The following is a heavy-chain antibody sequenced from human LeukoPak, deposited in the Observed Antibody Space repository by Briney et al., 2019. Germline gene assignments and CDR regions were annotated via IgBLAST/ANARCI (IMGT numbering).Heavy chain of an antibody. CDR3: ARDSPRGRFDS. Sequence: PGGSLRLSCAASGFTFSSYWMSWVRQAPGKGLEWVANMNQDGSQRNYVDSVKGRFTISRDSANNSVYLQMNSLRAEDTAFYYCARDSPRGRFDSWGQGTLVTVSS. CDR1: GFTFSSYW. CDR2: MNQDGSQR. J-gene: IGHJ4*02. V-gene: IGHV3-7*01.